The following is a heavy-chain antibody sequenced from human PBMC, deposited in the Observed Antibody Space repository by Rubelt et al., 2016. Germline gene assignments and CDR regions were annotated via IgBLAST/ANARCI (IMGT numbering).Heavy chain of an antibody. CDR1: GASISSYY. CDR3: ATGTTVATGLVY. Sequence: QVQLQESGPGLVKPSETLSLTCTVSGASISSYYWTWIRQPPGKRLEWIGYILYSGTTNYNPSLKSRVTMSVDTSKNQFSLKVTSVTAADAAVYYCATGTTVATGLVYWGQGTLVTVSS. D-gene: IGHD4-17*01. V-gene: IGHV4-59*08. CDR2: ILYSGTT. J-gene: IGHJ4*02.